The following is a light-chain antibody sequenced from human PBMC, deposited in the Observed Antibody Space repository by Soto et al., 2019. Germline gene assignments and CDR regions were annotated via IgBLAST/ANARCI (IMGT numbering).Light chain of an antibody. CDR3: CSYAGSLL. CDR2: DVS. CDR1: SSDVGGYHY. V-gene: IGLV2-11*01. Sequence: QSVLTQPRSVSGSPGQSVTISCTGTSSDVGGYHYVSWYQQHPGKAPKLMIYDVSKRPSGVPDRFAGSKSGNTASLTISGLQAEDEADYYCCSYAGSLLFGGGTKLTVL. J-gene: IGLJ2*01.